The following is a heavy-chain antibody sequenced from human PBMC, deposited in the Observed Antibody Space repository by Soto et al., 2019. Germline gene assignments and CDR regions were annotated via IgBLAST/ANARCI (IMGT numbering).Heavy chain of an antibody. CDR2: IWYDGSNK. J-gene: IGHJ5*02. V-gene: IGHV3-33*01. CDR3: AREASWFGEDNLPFDP. D-gene: IGHD3-10*01. CDR1: GFTFSSYG. Sequence: QVQLVESGGGVVQPGRSLRLSCAASGFTFSSYGMHWVRQAPGKGLEWVAVIWYDGSNKYYADSVKGRFTISRDNSKNPLYLQMNSLRAEDTAVYYCAREASWFGEDNLPFDPWGQGTLVTVSS.